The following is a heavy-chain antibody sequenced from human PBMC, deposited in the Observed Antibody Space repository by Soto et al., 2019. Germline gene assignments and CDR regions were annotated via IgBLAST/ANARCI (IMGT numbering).Heavy chain of an antibody. V-gene: IGHV3-53*04. CDR3: ARWWGPGGDRQPNNWFDP. J-gene: IGHJ5*02. D-gene: IGHD2-15*01. CDR1: GFTVSSNY. Sequence: GGSLRLSCAASGFTVSSNYMSWVRQAPGKGLEWVSVIYSGGSTYYADSVKGRFTISRHNSKNTLYLQMNSLRAEDTAVYYCARWWGPGGDRQPNNWFDPWGQGTLVTVSS. CDR2: IYSGGST.